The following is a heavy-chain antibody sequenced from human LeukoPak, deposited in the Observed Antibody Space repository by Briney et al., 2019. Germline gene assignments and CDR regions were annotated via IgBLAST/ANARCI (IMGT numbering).Heavy chain of an antibody. J-gene: IGHJ4*02. V-gene: IGHV4-59*01. Sequence: PSGTLSLTCTVSGGSISSYYRSWIRQPPGKGLEWIAYIYYSGSTNYNPSLKSRVTISVDTSKNQFSLKLSSVTAADTAVYYCARGGDGYNYFDYWGQGTLVTVSS. D-gene: IGHD5-24*01. CDR1: GGSISSYY. CDR3: ARGGDGYNYFDY. CDR2: IYYSGST.